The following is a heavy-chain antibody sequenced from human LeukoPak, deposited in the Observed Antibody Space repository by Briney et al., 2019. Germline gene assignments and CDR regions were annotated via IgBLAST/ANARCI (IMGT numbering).Heavy chain of an antibody. V-gene: IGHV1-2*02. CDR2: INPNNGVT. CDR3: ARVYRGPDY. J-gene: IGHJ4*02. CDR1: GYTFSVHY. Sequence: ASVKVSCKASGYTFSVHYMHWIRQAPGQGLEWMGWINPNNGVTNYAQKFQGRVTKTRDTSINTAYMELSRLRSDDTAVYYCARVYRGPDYWGQGTLVTVSS. D-gene: IGHD3-10*01.